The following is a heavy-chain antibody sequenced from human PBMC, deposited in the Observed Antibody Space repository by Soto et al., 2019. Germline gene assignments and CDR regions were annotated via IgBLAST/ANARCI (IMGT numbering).Heavy chain of an antibody. CDR3: AASIFYYGMDV. V-gene: IGHV5-51*01. CDR1: GYTFTNYW. Sequence: EVQLVQSGAEVKKPGESLKISCKGSGYTFTNYWIGWVRQMPGKGLEWMGIIYPGDSDTKYNPSFQGQVTISADKSITTTYLQWSSLKASVTAIYYCAASIFYYGMDVWGQGTTVTVSS. J-gene: IGHJ6*02. CDR2: IYPGDSDT.